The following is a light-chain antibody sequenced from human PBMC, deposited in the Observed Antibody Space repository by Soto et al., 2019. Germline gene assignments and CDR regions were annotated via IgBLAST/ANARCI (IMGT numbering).Light chain of an antibody. CDR1: HSISTN. J-gene: IGKJ4*01. V-gene: IGKV3-15*01. Sequence: EIIMTQSPATLSVSPGEGATLSCRTSHSISTNLAWYQHKRGQSPRLLVYGASTRATGVPARFSGSGSGAEFTLSISSLQSEDFAVYYCQHYTNWPLTFGGGTRVESK. CDR2: GAS. CDR3: QHYTNWPLT.